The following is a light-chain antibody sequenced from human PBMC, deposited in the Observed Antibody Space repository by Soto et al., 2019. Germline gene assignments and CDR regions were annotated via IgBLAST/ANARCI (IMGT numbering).Light chain of an antibody. J-gene: IGKJ4*01. CDR3: QQYYSYPLT. CDR1: QSISSY. V-gene: IGKV1-39*01. Sequence: EIQMTQSQSSLSASVGDRVTITCRASQSISSYLNWYQQKPGKAPKLLIYAASNLQSGVPSRFSGSGSGTDFTLTISCLQSEDFATYYCQQYYSYPLTFGGGTNVDI. CDR2: AAS.